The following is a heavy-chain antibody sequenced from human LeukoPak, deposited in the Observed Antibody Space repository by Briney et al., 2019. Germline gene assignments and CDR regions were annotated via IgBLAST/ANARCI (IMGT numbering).Heavy chain of an antibody. CDR1: GGSFSGYY. Sequence: SETLSLTCAVYGGSFSGYYWGWIRQPPGKGLEWIGEINHSGSTNYNPSLKSRVTISVDTSKNQFSLKLSSVTAADTAVYYCARVSRLEWLFSRASAFDIWGQGTMVTVSS. CDR2: INHSGST. CDR3: ARVSRLEWLFSRASAFDI. D-gene: IGHD3-3*01. V-gene: IGHV4-34*01. J-gene: IGHJ3*02.